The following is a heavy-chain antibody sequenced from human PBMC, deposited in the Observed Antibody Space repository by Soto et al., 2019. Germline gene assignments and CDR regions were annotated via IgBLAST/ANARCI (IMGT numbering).Heavy chain of an antibody. Sequence: ASVKVSCKASGYIFTAYSMHWVRQAPGQGLEWMGVVSPSGGSTNYAQKFQGRITMTRDTSTSTVYMDLSSLTSEDTAVYYCAREENCSDGICYSAYFQRWGQGTLVTVSS. V-gene: IGHV1-46*01. CDR2: VSPSGGST. D-gene: IGHD2-15*01. CDR3: AREENCSDGICYSAYFQR. CDR1: GYIFTAYS. J-gene: IGHJ1*01.